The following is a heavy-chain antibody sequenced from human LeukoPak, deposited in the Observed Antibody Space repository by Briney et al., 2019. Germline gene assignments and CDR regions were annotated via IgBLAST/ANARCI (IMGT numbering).Heavy chain of an antibody. D-gene: IGHD3-22*01. CDR1: GGSISSYY. CDR3: ARVGGYYDSSGYYYYDDYYYYMDV. CDR2: IYYSGST. V-gene: IGHV4-59*01. Sequence: SETLSLTCTVSGGSISSYYWSWIRQPPGKGLEWIGYIYYSGSTNYNPSLKSRVTISVDTSKNQFSLKLSSVTAADTAVYYCARVGGYYDSSGYYYYDDYYYYMDVWGKGTTVTVSS. J-gene: IGHJ6*03.